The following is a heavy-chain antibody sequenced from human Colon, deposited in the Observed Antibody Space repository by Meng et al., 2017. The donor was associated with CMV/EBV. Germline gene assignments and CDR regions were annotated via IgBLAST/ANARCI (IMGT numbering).Heavy chain of an antibody. J-gene: IGHJ6*02. V-gene: IGHV4-39*07. CDR2: IYFSGST. CDR3: VRADYSTSDGGRPYYYNGMDV. Sequence: GSLRLSCTVSAGSINTESYYWAWIRQTPGKGLEWIGTIYFSGSTYYNPSLRSRVTMSVDTSRNQFSLNLNSVTAADTAVYHCVRADYSTSDGGRPYYYNGMDVWGPGTTVTVSS. D-gene: IGHD4-11*01. CDR1: AGSINTESYY.